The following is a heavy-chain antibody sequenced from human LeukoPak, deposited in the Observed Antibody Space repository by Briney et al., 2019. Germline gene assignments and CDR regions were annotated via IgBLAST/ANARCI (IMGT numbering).Heavy chain of an antibody. Sequence: GGSLRLSCAASGFTSSSNAMGWVRQAPGKGLEWVSAISPGGSPYYADSVKGRLTISRDNSKNTLYLQMNSLRAEDTAVYYCVKRELYIVATTWGQGTLVTVSS. CDR2: ISPGGSP. D-gene: IGHD5-12*01. J-gene: IGHJ5*02. CDR1: GFTSSSNA. V-gene: IGHV3-23*01. CDR3: VKRELYIVATT.